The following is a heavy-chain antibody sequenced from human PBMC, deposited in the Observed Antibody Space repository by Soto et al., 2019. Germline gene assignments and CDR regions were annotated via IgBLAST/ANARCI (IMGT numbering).Heavy chain of an antibody. CDR2: LSWNGVTI. CDR1: GFIFDDYA. V-gene: IGHV3-9*01. J-gene: IGHJ6*02. CDR3: AASRVCDSIAYSGIHYGMDV. D-gene: IGHD3-22*01. Sequence: EVQLVESGGDLVQPGRSLRLSCAASGFIFDDYAMHWVRQLPGKGLKWVSGLSWNGVTIGYAASVKGRFTISRLNAKKPLYLQMTGLRPDATCLYHGAASRVCDSIAYSGIHYGMDVWGLGTTVAVSS.